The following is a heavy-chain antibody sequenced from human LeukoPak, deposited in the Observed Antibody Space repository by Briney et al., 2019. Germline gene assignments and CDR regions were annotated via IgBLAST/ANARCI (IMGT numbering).Heavy chain of an antibody. D-gene: IGHD3-22*01. CDR1: GFTFSSFA. CDR2: ISYDGSNK. J-gene: IGHJ4*02. Sequence: GRSLRLSCAASGFTFSSFAMHWVRQAPGKGLEWVAVISYDGSNKYYADSVKGRFTISRDNSKNTLYLQVNSLRPEDTAVYYCARGERFSSGFESVGGDYWGQGTLVTVSS. V-gene: IGHV3-30-3*01. CDR3: ARGERFSSGFESVGGDY.